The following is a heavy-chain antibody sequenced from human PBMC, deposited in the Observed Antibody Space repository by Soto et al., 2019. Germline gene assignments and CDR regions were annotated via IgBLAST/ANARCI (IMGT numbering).Heavy chain of an antibody. CDR2: IYWDDDE. J-gene: IGHJ4*02. CDR3: AHSRNLITEDAQVGDFDY. Sequence: QINLKESGPTLVKPTQTLTPTCSFSGFSLTTAGVGVGWVRQSPGEALEWLALIYWDDDERYSPSLKTRLTITTDASKNQVVLKMTNMAPVDTATYYCAHSRNLITEDAQVGDFDYWGQGTLVTVSS. CDR1: GFSLTTAGVG. D-gene: IGHD3-10*01. V-gene: IGHV2-5*02.